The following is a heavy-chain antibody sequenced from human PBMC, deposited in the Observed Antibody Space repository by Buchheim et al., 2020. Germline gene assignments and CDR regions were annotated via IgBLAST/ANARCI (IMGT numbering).Heavy chain of an antibody. Sequence: EVQLVQSGGGVVQSGGSLRLSCAGSGFTFSSYSLNWVRQAPGKGLEWVSYISANDRPVFYADSVKGRFTISRDNSKNTLYLQMNSLRAEDTAVYYCAKDPPIRGYSNYADYWGQGTL. V-gene: IGHV3-48*01. D-gene: IGHD4-11*01. CDR1: GFTFSSYS. CDR2: ISANDRPV. J-gene: IGHJ4*02. CDR3: AKDPPIRGYSNYADY.